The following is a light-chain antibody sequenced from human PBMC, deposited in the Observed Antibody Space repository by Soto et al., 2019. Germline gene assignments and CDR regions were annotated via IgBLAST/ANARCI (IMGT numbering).Light chain of an antibody. J-gene: IGKJ5*01. CDR3: QQGYTTPIT. Sequence: DLQMTQSPSSLSASVGDIVTITCGASQSISGYLNWYQQKPGRAPKLLIYTASSLQSGVPSRFSGSGSGTDFTLTISSLQPEDFATYHCQQGYTTPITFGQGTRLEFK. V-gene: IGKV1-39*01. CDR2: TAS. CDR1: QSISGY.